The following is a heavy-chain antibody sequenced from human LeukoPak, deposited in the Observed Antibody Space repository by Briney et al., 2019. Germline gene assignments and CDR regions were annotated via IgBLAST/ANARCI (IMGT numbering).Heavy chain of an antibody. CDR3: ARHAIAYYCDY. V-gene: IGHV4-39*01. CDR1: GDSISTSNSY. Sequence: SETLSLTCAVSGDSISTSNSYWGWIRRPPGKGLEWVGSIYYSGNTYYNPSLKSRVTISADMSKNQFSLKLISVTAADTAVYYCARHAIAYYCDYWGQGTLVTVSS. CDR2: IYYSGNT. D-gene: IGHD2-2*01. J-gene: IGHJ4*02.